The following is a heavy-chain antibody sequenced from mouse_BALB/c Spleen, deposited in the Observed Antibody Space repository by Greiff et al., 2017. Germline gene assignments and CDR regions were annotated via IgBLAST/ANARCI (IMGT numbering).Heavy chain of an antibody. V-gene: IGHV1-14*01. J-gene: IGHJ3*01. CDR3: ARSIDYDGGWFAY. Sequence: EVQLQESGPELVKPGASVKMSCKASGYTFTSYVMHWVKQKPGQGLEWIGYINPYNDGTKYNEKFKGKATLTSDKSSSTAYMELSSLTSEDSAVYYCARSIDYDGGWFAYGGQGSLVTVSA. D-gene: IGHD2-4*01. CDR1: GYTFTSYV. CDR2: INPYNDGT.